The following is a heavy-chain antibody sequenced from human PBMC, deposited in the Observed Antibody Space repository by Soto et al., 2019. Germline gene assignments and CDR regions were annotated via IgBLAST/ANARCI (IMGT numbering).Heavy chain of an antibody. Sequence: QVQLVESGGGVVQPGRSLRLSCAASGFTFSSYAMHWVRQAPGKGLERVAVISYDGSNKYYADSVKGRFTISRDNSKNTLYLQMNSLRAEDTAVYYCARERSSYYYYYGMDVWGQGTTITVSS. D-gene: IGHD6-13*01. V-gene: IGHV3-30-3*01. CDR1: GFTFSSYA. CDR2: ISYDGSNK. J-gene: IGHJ6*02. CDR3: ARERSSYYYYYGMDV.